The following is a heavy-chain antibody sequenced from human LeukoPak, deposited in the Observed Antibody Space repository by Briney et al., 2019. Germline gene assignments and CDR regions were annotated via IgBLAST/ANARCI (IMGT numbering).Heavy chain of an antibody. CDR2: ISGSGGST. D-gene: IGHD2-21*01. CDR1: GFTFSSYA. J-gene: IGHJ4*02. CDR3: AKARHKASSYFDY. Sequence: GGSLRLSCAASGFTFSSYAMSWVRQAPGKGLEWVSAISGSGGSTYYADSVKGRFTISRDNSKNTLYLQMNSLRAEDTAVYYSAKARHKASSYFDYWGQGTLVTVSS. V-gene: IGHV3-23*01.